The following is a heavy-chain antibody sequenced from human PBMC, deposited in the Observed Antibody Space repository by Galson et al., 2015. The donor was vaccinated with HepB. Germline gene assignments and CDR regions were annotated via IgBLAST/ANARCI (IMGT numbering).Heavy chain of an antibody. CDR2: IFHSGST. CDR1: GGSISGSSNKW. V-gene: IGHV4-4*02. Sequence: LSLTCAVSGGSISGSSNKWWSWVRQPPGKGLEWIGEIFHSGSTTYNPSLKSRVTISVGKSKNQFSLELRSVTAADAAVYYCAREHISSTYFYYYMDVWGKGTTVTVSS. J-gene: IGHJ6*03. D-gene: IGHD6-13*01. CDR3: AREHISSTYFYYYMDV.